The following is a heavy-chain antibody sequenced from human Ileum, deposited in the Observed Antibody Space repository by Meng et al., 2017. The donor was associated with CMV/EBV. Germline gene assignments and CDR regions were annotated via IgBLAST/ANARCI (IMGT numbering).Heavy chain of an antibody. Sequence: ASVKVSCKASNYTLTSYGISWVRQAPGQGLEWMGWISAYNGDTNYAQKLQGRVTMTTDTSTSTAYMELRSLRSDDTAVYYCARHSCSTSSCHFDFWGQGTLVTVSS. V-gene: IGHV1-18*01. CDR2: ISAYNGDT. J-gene: IGHJ4*02. D-gene: IGHD2-2*01. CDR3: ARHSCSTSSCHFDF. CDR1: NYTLTSYG.